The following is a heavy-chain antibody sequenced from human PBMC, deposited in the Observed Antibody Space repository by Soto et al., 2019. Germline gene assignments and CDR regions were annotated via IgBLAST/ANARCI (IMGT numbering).Heavy chain of an antibody. CDR2: ISSSGSTI. D-gene: IGHD6-19*01. V-gene: IGHV3-11*01. J-gene: IGHJ3*02. CDR1: GFTFSDYY. Sequence: GGSLRLSCAASGFTFSDYYMSWIRQAPGKGLEWVSYISSSGSTIYYADSVKGRFTISRDNAKNSLYLQMNSLRAEDTAVYYCASPWPDKRSSGWLNDAFDIWGQGTMVTVSS. CDR3: ASPWPDKRSSGWLNDAFDI.